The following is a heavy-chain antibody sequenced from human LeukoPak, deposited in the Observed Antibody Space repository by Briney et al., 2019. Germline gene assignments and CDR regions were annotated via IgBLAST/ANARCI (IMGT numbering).Heavy chain of an antibody. V-gene: IGHV3-30-3*01. CDR3: ARETTGSSAFDI. J-gene: IGHJ3*02. Sequence: RGSLRLSCAASGFTFSSYAMHWVRQAPGKGLEWVAVISYDGSNKYYADSVKGRFTISRDNSKNTLYLQMNSLRAEDTAVYYCARETTGSSAFDIWGQGTMVSVSS. CDR2: ISYDGSNK. D-gene: IGHD4-11*01. CDR1: GFTFSSYA.